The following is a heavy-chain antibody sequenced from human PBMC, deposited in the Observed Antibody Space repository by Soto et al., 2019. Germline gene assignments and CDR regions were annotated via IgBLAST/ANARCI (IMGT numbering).Heavy chain of an antibody. CDR1: GYTFTGNA. CDR3: ARVGYNSSVFPLCY. CDR2: INNGNGNT. Sequence: QVQLVQSGAEVKKPGASVKVSCKASGYTFTGNAMNWVRQTPGQRLEWMGWINNGNGNTKYSQKFQDRVNITRDKPANTTDMALSSLSSEDTAVYYCARVGYNSSVFPLCYWGHGNLVTGCS. V-gene: IGHV1-3*04. J-gene: IGHJ4*01. D-gene: IGHD3-22*01.